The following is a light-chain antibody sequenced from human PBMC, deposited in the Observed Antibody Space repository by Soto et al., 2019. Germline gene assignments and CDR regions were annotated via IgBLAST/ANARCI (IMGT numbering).Light chain of an antibody. CDR3: GSWDSRLSAYV. V-gene: IGLV1-51*01. Sequence: QSVLTQPPSVSAAPGQKVTISCSGSSSNIGGNSVSWYQQLPGTAPKLLIYYDNKRPSGIPDRFSGSTSATSATLGITAFQTGDEGDYYCGSWDSRLSAYVFGTGTKAPS. J-gene: IGLJ1*01. CDR2: YDN. CDR1: SSNIGGNS.